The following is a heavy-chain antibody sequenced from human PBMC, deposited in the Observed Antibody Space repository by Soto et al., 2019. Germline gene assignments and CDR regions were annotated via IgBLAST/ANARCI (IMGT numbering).Heavy chain of an antibody. V-gene: IGHV3-9*01. D-gene: IGHD3-22*01. J-gene: IGHJ5*02. Sequence: EVQLVESGGGLVQPGRSLRLSCAASGFTFDEYAMHWVQQAPGKGLEWVSGISWNSGSIGYADSVKGRFTISRDNAKNSLYLQMNSLRAEDTALYYCAKDDYYDSSGYYGGVALGSWGQGTLVTVSS. CDR2: ISWNSGSI. CDR1: GFTFDEYA. CDR3: AKDDYYDSSGYYGGVALGS.